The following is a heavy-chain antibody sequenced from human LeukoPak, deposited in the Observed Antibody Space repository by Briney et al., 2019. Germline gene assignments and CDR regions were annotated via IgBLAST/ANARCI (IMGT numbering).Heavy chain of an antibody. D-gene: IGHD3-10*01. CDR3: ARGWFGELPNFDY. Sequence: PGGSLRLSCAASGFTFTNYAMSWVRQARGKGLEWVSGISGSGDSTNYADSVKGRFTISRDNAKNSLYLQMNSLRAEDTAVYYCARGWFGELPNFDYWGQGTLVTVSS. CDR2: ISGSGDST. CDR1: GFTFTNYA. V-gene: IGHV3-23*01. J-gene: IGHJ4*02.